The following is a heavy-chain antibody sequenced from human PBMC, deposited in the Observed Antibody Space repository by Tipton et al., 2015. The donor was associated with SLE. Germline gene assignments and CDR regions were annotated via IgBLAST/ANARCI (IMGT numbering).Heavy chain of an antibody. CDR1: GGSMSNFRYS. Sequence: TLSLTCDVSGGSMSNFRYSWGWIRQPPGKGLEWIGTIHYNGNTYYNPSLKSRVTISINTSKIQFSLKLTSLTAAGTAVYYCARLSFDYTSGWYIDYWGQGSLVTVSS. J-gene: IGHJ4*02. CDR3: ARLSFDYTSGWYIDY. CDR2: IHYNGNT. D-gene: IGHD6-19*01. V-gene: IGHV4-39*01.